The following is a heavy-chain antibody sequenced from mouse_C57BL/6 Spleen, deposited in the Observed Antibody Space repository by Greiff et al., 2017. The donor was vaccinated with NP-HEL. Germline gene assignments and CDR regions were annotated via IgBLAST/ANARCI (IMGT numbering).Heavy chain of an antibody. D-gene: IGHD1-1*01. V-gene: IGHV1-22*01. CDR2: INPNNGGT. CDR1: GYTFTDYN. CDR3: ALSIYYYGSSYWYFDV. J-gene: IGHJ1*03. Sequence: SGPELVKPGASVKMSCKASGYTFTDYNMHWVKQSHGKSLEWIGYINPNNGGTSYNQKFKGKATLTVNKSSSTAYMELRSLTSEDSAVYYCALSIYYYGSSYWYFDVWGTGTTVTVSS.